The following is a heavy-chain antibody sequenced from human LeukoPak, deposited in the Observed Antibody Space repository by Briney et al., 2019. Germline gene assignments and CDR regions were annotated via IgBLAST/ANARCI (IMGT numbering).Heavy chain of an antibody. CDR3: ARDPYGDYSFDY. J-gene: IGHJ4*02. CDR1: GFTFSSYA. V-gene: IGHV3-30-3*01. D-gene: IGHD4-17*01. Sequence: QPGGSLRLSCVASGFTFSSYAMHWVRQAPGKGLEWVAVISYDGSNKYYADSVKGRFTISRDNSKNTLYLQMNSLRAEDTAVYYCARDPYGDYSFDYWGQGTLVTVSS. CDR2: ISYDGSNK.